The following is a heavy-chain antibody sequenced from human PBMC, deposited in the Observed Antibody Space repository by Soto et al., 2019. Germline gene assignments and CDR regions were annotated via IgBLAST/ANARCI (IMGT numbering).Heavy chain of an antibody. CDR1: GGTFSSYT. J-gene: IGHJ2*01. Sequence: QVQLVQSGAEVKKPGSSVKVSCKASGGTFSSYTISWVRQAPGQGLEWMGRIIPSLGIANYAQKFQGRVTNSADKSTSTAYMELGSLSSEDTAVYYCARSSGSSSWGYFDLWGRGTLVTVSS. CDR2: IIPSLGIA. V-gene: IGHV1-69*02. D-gene: IGHD6-6*01. CDR3: ARSSGSSSWGYFDL.